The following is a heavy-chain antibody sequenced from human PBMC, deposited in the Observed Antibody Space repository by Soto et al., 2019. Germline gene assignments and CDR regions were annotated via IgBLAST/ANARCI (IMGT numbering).Heavy chain of an antibody. D-gene: IGHD3-16*02. Sequence: QVQLVESGGGVVQPGRSLRLSCAASGFTFSSYGMHWVRQAPGKGLEWVAVISYDGSNKYYADSVKGRFTISRDNSKNTLYLQMNSLRAEDTAVYYCAKALYDYIWGSYRQYYFDYWGQGTLVTVSS. V-gene: IGHV3-30*18. CDR1: GFTFSSYG. J-gene: IGHJ4*02. CDR3: AKALYDYIWGSYRQYYFDY. CDR2: ISYDGSNK.